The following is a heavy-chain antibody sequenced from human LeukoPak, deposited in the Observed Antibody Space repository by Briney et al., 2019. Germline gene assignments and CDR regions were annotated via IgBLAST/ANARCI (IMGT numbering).Heavy chain of an antibody. D-gene: IGHD6-19*01. CDR1: GYTFTSYA. Sequence: ASVTVSCKASGYTFTSYAMHWVRQAPGQRLEWMGWINAGNGNTKYSQAFQGRVTITRDTSASTAYMELSSLRSEDMAVYYCARVVKYRSGPLTDLLPYYFDYWGQGTLVTVSS. CDR3: ARVVKYRSGPLTDLLPYYFDY. J-gene: IGHJ4*02. V-gene: IGHV1-3*03. CDR2: INAGNGNT.